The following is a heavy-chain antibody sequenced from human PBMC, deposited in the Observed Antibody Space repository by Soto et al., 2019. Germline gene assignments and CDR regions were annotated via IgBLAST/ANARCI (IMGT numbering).Heavy chain of an antibody. J-gene: IGHJ4*02. Sequence: SGPTLVNPTQTLTLTCTFSGFSLSTSGMCVSWIRQPPGKALEWLALIDWDDDKYYSTSLKTRLTISKDTSKNQVVLTMTNMDPVDTATYYCARSPSPYSGTPRYFDYRGQGTLVTVSS. D-gene: IGHD1-26*01. CDR1: GFSLSTSGMC. CDR3: ARSPSPYSGTPRYFDY. CDR2: IDWDDDK. V-gene: IGHV2-70*01.